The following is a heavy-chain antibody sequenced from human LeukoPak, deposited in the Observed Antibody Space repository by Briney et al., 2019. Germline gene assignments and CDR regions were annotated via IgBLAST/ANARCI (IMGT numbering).Heavy chain of an antibody. CDR3: AREVYSSGWTYYFDY. CDR2: IYSGGST. V-gene: IGHV3-53*01. D-gene: IGHD6-19*01. J-gene: IGHJ4*02. CDR1: GFTFSSYA. Sequence: GGSLRLSCAASGFTFSSYAMHWVRQAPGKGLEWVSVIYSGGSTYYADSVKGRFTISRDNSKNTLYLQMNSLRAEDTAVYYCAREVYSSGWTYYFDYWGQGTLVTVSS.